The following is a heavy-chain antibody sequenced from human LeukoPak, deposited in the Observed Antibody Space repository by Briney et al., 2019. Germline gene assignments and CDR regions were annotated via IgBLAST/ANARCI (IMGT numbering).Heavy chain of an antibody. CDR1: GFTFSNAW. Sequence: GGSLRLSCAASGFTFSNAWVSWVRQAPGKGLEWVGRIKSKTDGGTTDYAAPVKGRFTISRDDSKNTLYLQMNSLKTEDTAVFYCTTPVTTLVVPAAIPRWGQGTLVTVSS. CDR2: IKSKTDGGTT. V-gene: IGHV3-15*01. CDR3: TTPVTTLVVPAAIPR. J-gene: IGHJ4*02. D-gene: IGHD2-2*02.